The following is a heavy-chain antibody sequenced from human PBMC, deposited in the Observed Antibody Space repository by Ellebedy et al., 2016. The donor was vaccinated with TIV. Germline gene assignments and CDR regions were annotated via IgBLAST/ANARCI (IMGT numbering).Heavy chain of an antibody. J-gene: IGHJ6*02. V-gene: IGHV3-48*02. CDR1: GFTFSSYS. CDR3: ARGPIVGAIPLYYGMDV. Sequence: GGSLRLXCAASGFTFSSYSMNWVRQAPGKGLEWVSYISSSSTIYYADSVKGRFTISRDNAKNSLYLQMNSLRDEDTAVYYCARGPIVGAIPLYYGMDVWGQGTTVTVSS. D-gene: IGHD1-26*01. CDR2: ISSSSTI.